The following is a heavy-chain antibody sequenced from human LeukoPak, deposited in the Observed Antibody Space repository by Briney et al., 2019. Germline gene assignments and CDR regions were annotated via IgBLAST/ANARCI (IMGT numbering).Heavy chain of an antibody. J-gene: IGHJ2*01. CDR2: IYYSGST. Sequence: SETLSLTCTVSGGSISSYYWSWIRQPPGKGLEWIGYIYYSGSTNYNPSLKSRVTISVDTSKNQFSLELSSVTAADTAVYYCARTYYYDSSGYYYVYFDLWGRGTLVTVSS. CDR1: GGSISSYY. D-gene: IGHD3-22*01. V-gene: IGHV4-59*01. CDR3: ARTYYYDSSGYYYVYFDL.